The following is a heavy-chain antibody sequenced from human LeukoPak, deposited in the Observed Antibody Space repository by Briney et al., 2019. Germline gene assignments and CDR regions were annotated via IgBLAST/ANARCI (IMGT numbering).Heavy chain of an antibody. CDR1: GFTFSSYW. D-gene: IGHD3-10*01. V-gene: IGHV3-7*01. CDR2: IKQDGSEK. J-gene: IGHJ6*02. CDR3: ARRDTMVRGVPYGMDV. Sequence: GGSLRLSCAASGFTFSSYWMSWVRQAPGKGLEWVANIKQDGSEKYYVDSVKGRFTISRDNAKNSLYLQMNSLRAEDTAVYYCARRDTMVRGVPYGMDVWGQGTTVTVSS.